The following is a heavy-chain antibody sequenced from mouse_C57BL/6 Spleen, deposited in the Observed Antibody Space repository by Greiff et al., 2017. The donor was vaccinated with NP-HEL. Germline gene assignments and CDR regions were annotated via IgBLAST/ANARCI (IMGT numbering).Heavy chain of an antibody. CDR3: TRDSSGYAMDY. J-gene: IGHJ4*01. CDR2: ISSGGDYI. Sequence: EVQVVESGEGLVTPGGSLKLSCAASGFTFSSYAMSWVRQTPEQRLEWVAYISSGGDYIYYADTVKGRFTISRDNARNTLYLQMSSLKSEDTAMYYCTRDSSGYAMDYWGQGTSVTVSS. D-gene: IGHD3-2*02. V-gene: IGHV5-9-1*02. CDR1: GFTFSSYA.